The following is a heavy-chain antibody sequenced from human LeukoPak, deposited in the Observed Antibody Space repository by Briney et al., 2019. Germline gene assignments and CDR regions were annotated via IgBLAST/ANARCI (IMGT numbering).Heavy chain of an antibody. CDR3: ARWGEVVPQGTQTANRGSWYFDY. CDR2: ISYDGSNK. V-gene: IGHV3-30*01. D-gene: IGHD3-16*01. Sequence: PGRSLRLSCAASGFTFSSYAMHWVRQAPGKGLEWVAVISYDGSNKYYADSVKGRFTISRDNSKNTLYLQMNSLRAEDTAVYYCARWGEVVPQGTQTANRGSWYFDYWGQGTLVTVSS. CDR1: GFTFSSYA. J-gene: IGHJ4*02.